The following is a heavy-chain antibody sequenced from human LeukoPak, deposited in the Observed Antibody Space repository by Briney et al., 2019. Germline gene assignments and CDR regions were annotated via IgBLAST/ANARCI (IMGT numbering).Heavy chain of an antibody. CDR2: IYYSGST. CDR1: GGSISSGDYY. V-gene: IGHV4-30-4*01. D-gene: IGHD3-22*01. CDR3: ARHYYDSSGYDAFDI. J-gene: IGHJ3*02. Sequence: SSETLSLTCTVSGGSISSGDYYWSWIRQPPGTGLEWIGYIYYSGSTYYNPSLKSRVTISVDTSKNQFSLKLSSVTAADTAVYYCARHYYDSSGYDAFDIWGQGTMVTVSS.